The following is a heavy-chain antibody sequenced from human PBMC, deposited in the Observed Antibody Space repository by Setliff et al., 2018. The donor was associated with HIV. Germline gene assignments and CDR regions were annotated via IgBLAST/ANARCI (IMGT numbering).Heavy chain of an antibody. V-gene: IGHV4-34*01. CDR2: INHSGST. CDR1: GGSFSGSF. D-gene: IGHD2-2*01. CDR3: AWGPAATSMDY. J-gene: IGHJ4*02. Sequence: PSETLSRTCVVYGGSFSGSFWSWIRQPPGKGLEWIGEINHSGSTNYNPSFKSRVTISGDTSNNQFSLRLSSVTAADTAVYYCAWGPAATSMDYWGQGTLVTVSS.